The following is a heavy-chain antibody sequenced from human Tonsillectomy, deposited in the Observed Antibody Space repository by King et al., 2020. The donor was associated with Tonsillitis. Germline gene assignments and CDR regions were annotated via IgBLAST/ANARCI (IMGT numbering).Heavy chain of an antibody. CDR2: IRYDGSDK. Sequence: HVQLVESGGGVVQPGGSLRLSCVASGFTFSSHGIHWVRQAPGKGLEWVAFIRYDGSDKYYRDSVRGRFTISRDNSKNTVYVQMNSLRAEDTAVYYCAKDRPYSTSWFDYWGQGTLVTVSS. CDR1: GFTFSSHG. J-gene: IGHJ4*02. D-gene: IGHD6-13*01. CDR3: AKDRPYSTSWFDY. V-gene: IGHV3-30*02.